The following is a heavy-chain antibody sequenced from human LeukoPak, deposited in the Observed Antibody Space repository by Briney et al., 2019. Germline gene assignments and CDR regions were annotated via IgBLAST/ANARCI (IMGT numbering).Heavy chain of an antibody. CDR2: ISYDGSNK. Sequence: HPGGSLRLSCAASGFGFSMFAMNWVRQAPGKGLEWVAVISYDGSNKYYADSVKGRFTISRDNSKNTLYLQMNSLRAEDTAVYYCAKGGYSGSYYFDYWGQGTLVTVSS. D-gene: IGHD1-26*01. CDR3: AKGGYSGSYYFDY. J-gene: IGHJ4*02. CDR1: GFGFSMFA. V-gene: IGHV3-30*04.